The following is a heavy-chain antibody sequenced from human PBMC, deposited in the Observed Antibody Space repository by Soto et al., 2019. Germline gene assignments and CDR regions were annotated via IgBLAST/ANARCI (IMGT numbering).Heavy chain of an antibody. J-gene: IGHJ6*02. V-gene: IGHV3-73*01. CDR1: GFTFSGSA. CDR2: IRSKANSYAT. D-gene: IGHD3-22*01. CDR3: TRIGVSDYYYYGMDV. Sequence: PGGSLRLSCAASGFTFSGSAIHWVRQASGKGLEWVGRIRSKANSYATAYAASVKGRFTISRDDSKNTAYLQMNSLKTEDTAVYYCTRIGVSDYYYYGMDVWGQGTTVTVSS.